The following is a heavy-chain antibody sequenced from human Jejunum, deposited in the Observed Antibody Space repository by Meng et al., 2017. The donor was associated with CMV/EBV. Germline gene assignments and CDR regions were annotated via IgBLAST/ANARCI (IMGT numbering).Heavy chain of an antibody. CDR3: AKSNIVIAGPDY. CDR2: IYSGDSST. J-gene: IGHJ4*02. D-gene: IGHD2/OR15-2a*01. CDR1: AFTFINYG. Sequence: SAFTFINYGMSWVRQGPGKGLEWVSVIYSGDSSTYYAASVKGRFTIYRDNSQNTLYLQMNSLRGEDTAVYYCAKSNIVIAGPDYWGQGTLVTVSS. V-gene: IGHV3-23*03.